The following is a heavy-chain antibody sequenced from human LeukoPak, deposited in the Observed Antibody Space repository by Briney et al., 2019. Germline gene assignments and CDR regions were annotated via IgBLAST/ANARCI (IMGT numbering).Heavy chain of an antibody. Sequence: GASVKVSCKASGYTFTAYYMHWVRQAPGQGLEWMGWINPNSGGTNYAQKFQGRVTMTRDTSISTAYMELSRLRSDDTAVYYCARGARYFYDTSHPFDPWGQGTLVTVSS. J-gene: IGHJ5*02. D-gene: IGHD3-22*01. CDR3: ARGARYFYDTSHPFDP. CDR1: GYTFTAYY. CDR2: INPNSGGT. V-gene: IGHV1-2*02.